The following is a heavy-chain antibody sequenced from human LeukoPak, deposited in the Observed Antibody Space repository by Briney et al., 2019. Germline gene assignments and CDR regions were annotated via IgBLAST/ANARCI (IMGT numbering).Heavy chain of an antibody. CDR3: VRMNYISTGWGAPFDY. V-gene: IGHV3-48*04. D-gene: IGHD1-7*01. Sequence: GGSLRLSCAASGFIFSSFSKNCVRAAAREVLGWASFIRSDGARTGYTGAVKGRFTISRDNAKNSLYLQMNSLRVEDTAVYYCVRMNYISTGWGAPFDYWGRGVLVTVSS. CDR2: IRSDGART. CDR1: GFIFSSFS. J-gene: IGHJ4*02.